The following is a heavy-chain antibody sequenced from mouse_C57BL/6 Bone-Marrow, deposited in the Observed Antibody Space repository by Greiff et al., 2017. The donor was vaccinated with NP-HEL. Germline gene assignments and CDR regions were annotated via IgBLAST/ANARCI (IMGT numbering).Heavy chain of an antibody. J-gene: IGHJ3*01. D-gene: IGHD1-1*01. Sequence: QVHVKQPGAELVMPGASVKLSCKASGYTFTSYWMHWVKQRPGQGLEWIGEIDPSDSYTNYNQKFKGKSTLTVDKSSSTAYMQLSSLTSEDSAVYYCARYDSSFAYWGQGTLVTVSA. V-gene: IGHV1-69*01. CDR2: IDPSDSYT. CDR3: ARYDSSFAY. CDR1: GYTFTSYW.